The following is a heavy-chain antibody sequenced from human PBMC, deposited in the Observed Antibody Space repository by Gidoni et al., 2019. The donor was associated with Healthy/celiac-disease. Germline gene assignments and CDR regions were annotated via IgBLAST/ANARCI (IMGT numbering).Heavy chain of an antibody. CDR3: ARVRYSSGWYYFDY. Sequence: YNPSLKSRVTISVDKSKNQFSLKLSSVTAADTAVYYCARVRYSSGWYYFDYWGQGTLVTVSS. V-gene: IGHV4-4*02. J-gene: IGHJ4*02. D-gene: IGHD6-19*01.